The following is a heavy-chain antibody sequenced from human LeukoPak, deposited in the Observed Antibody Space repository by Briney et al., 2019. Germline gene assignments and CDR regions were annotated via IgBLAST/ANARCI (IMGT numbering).Heavy chain of an antibody. J-gene: IGHJ4*02. CDR2: IYTSGST. CDR1: GGSISSYY. CDR3: ARYLYGSGFFTGCFDY. Sequence: SETLSLTCTVSGGSISSYYWSWIRQPAGKGLEWIGRIYTSGSTNYNPSLKSRVTMSVDTSKNQFSLKLSSVTAADTAVYYCARYLYGSGFFTGCFDYWGQGTLVTVSS. D-gene: IGHD2-15*01. V-gene: IGHV4-4*07.